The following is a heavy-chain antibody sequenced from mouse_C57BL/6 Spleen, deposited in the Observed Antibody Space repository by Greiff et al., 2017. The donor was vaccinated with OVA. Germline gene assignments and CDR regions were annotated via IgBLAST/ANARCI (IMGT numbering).Heavy chain of an antibody. CDR1: GFTFSDYY. Sequence: EVQLVESGGGLVQPGGSLKLSCAASGFTFSDYYMYWVRQTPEKRLEWVAYISNGGGSTYYPDTVKGRFTISRDNAKNTLYLQMSRLKSADTTMYYCARETAQAYYFGCWGQGTTRTVSS. D-gene: IGHD3-2*02. V-gene: IGHV5-12*01. J-gene: IGHJ2*01. CDR3: ARETAQAYYFGC. CDR2: ISNGGGST.